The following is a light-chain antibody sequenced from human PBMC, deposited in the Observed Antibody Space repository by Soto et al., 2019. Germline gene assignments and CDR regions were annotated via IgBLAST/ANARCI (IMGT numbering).Light chain of an antibody. CDR1: SSDVGRFNF. CDR2: EVT. J-gene: IGLJ1*01. Sequence: QSALTQPASVSGSPGQSITISCTGTSSDVGRFNFVSWFQQHPGKAPKLLIYEVTKRPSGVSNRFSGSKSGNTASLTISGLQTEDEADYYCSSYTTSSTYVFGTGTKGTVL. CDR3: SSYTTSSTYV. V-gene: IGLV2-14*01.